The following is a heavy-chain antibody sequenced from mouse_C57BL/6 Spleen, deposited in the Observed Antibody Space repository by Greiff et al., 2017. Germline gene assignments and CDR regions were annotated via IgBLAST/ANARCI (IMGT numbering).Heavy chain of an antibody. CDR1: GYTFTDYE. D-gene: IGHD1-1*01. CDR3: TSPIYYYGSSYDWDY. V-gene: IGHV1-15*01. CDR2: IDPETGGT. J-gene: IGHJ2*01. Sequence: QLQQSGAELVRPGASVTLSCKASGYTFTDYEMHWVKQTPVHGLEWIGAIDPETGGTAYNQKFKGKAILTADKSSSTAYMELRSLTSEDSAVYYCTSPIYYYGSSYDWDYWGQGTTLTVSS.